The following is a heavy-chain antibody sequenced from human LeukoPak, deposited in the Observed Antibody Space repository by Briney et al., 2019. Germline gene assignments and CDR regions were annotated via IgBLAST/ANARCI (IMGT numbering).Heavy chain of an antibody. Sequence: ASETLSLTCTVSGGSISSYYWSWIRQPAGKGLEWIGRIYTSGSTNYNPSLKSRVTMSVDMSKNQFSLKLSSVTAADTAVYYCARGGSSSSFDYWGQGTLVTVSS. CDR3: ARGGSSSSFDY. V-gene: IGHV4-4*07. CDR1: GGSISSYY. D-gene: IGHD6-6*01. J-gene: IGHJ4*02. CDR2: IYTSGST.